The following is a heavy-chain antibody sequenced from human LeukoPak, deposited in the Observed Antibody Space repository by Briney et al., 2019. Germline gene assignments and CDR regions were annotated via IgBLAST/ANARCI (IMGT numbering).Heavy chain of an antibody. D-gene: IGHD1-14*01. CDR1: GASIESHSW. CDR3: AYNRNFALDN. CDR2: VYHDGSA. Sequence: SETLSLTCAVSGASIESHSWWIWVRQPPGKGLEWIGEVYHDGSANHKPSLKSRVTISADTSRNHFSLKLTSVTAADTAVYYCAYNRNFALDNWGRGTLVAVSS. J-gene: IGHJ4*01. V-gene: IGHV4/OR15-8*01.